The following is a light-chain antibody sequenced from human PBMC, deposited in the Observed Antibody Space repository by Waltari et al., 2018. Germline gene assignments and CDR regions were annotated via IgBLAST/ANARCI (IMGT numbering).Light chain of an antibody. Sequence: QSALTQPPSASGSPGQSVTISCTGTSSDVGGFDSVSWYQQHPGKVPRLMIYEVSKRPSGFPVRFSGSKSGNTASLTVSGLQVEDEADYYCSTFAGSSQMLFGGGTKLTVL. CDR2: EVS. CDR3: STFAGSSQML. CDR1: SSDVGGFDS. V-gene: IGLV2-8*01. J-gene: IGLJ2*01.